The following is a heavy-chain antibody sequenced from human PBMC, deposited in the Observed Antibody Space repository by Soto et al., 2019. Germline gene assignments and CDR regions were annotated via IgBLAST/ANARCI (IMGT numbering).Heavy chain of an antibody. CDR3: ARAYDFWSGYLVSGSDNYYMDV. CDR2: IYYSGST. CDR1: GGSISSYC. V-gene: IGHV4-59*08. Sequence: PSETLSLTCTVSGGSISSYCWSWIRQPPGKGLEWIGYIYYSGSTNYNPSLKSRVTISVDTSKNQFSLKLSSVTAADTAVYYCARAYDFWSGYLVSGSDNYYMDVWGKGTTVTVSS. J-gene: IGHJ6*03. D-gene: IGHD3-3*01.